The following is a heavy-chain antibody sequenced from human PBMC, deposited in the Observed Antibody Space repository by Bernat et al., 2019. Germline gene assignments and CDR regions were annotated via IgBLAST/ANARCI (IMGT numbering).Heavy chain of an antibody. CDR1: FTSYG. CDR3: AREVDIVVVTDDMIDYYGMDV. V-gene: IGHV1-18*01. J-gene: IGHJ6*01. D-gene: IGHD2-2*01. CDR2: ISAYNCNT. Sequence: FTSYGISWVRQAPGQGLEWMGWISAYNCNTNYAQKLQGRVTMTTDTSTSTSYMELRSLRSEDTAVYYCAREVDIVVVTDDMIDYYGMDVWG.